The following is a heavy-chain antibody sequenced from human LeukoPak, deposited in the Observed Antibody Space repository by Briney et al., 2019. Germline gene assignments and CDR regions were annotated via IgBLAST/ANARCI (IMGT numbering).Heavy chain of an antibody. D-gene: IGHD3-10*01. CDR1: GGSISSYY. J-gene: IGHJ3*02. CDR2: IYSSGST. Sequence: PSETLSLTCIVSGGSISSYYWSWIRQPAGKGLEWIGRIYSSGSTNYNPSLKSRVTMSVDTSKNQFSLKLSSVTAADTAVYYCARQPLITMVRGVPKTDAFDIWGQGTMVTVSS. V-gene: IGHV4-4*07. CDR3: ARQPLITMVRGVPKTDAFDI.